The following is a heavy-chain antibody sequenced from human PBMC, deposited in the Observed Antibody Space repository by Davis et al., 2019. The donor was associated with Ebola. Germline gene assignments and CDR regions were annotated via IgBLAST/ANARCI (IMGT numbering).Heavy chain of an antibody. V-gene: IGHV4-34*04. D-gene: IGHD3-16*01. Sequence: PSETLSLTCAVYGGTFSGYYWTWIRQPPGKGLEWIGEIHPSGSTNHNPSLENRATISVDTSKNQFSLKLSSVTAADTAMYYCAERGGSVWGQGTLVTVSS. CDR2: IHPSGST. CDR1: GGTFSGYY. CDR3: AERGGSV. J-gene: IGHJ4*02.